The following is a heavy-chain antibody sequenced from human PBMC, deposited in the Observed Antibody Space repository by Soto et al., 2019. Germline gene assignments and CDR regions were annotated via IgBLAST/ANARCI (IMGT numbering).Heavy chain of an antibody. V-gene: IGHV4-59*01. CDR3: ARCRIAAAEFWFDP. Sequence: PSETLSLTCTVSGGSISSYYWSWVRQPPGKGLEWIGYIYYSGSTNYNPSLKSRVTISVDTSKNQFSLKLSSVTAADTAVYYCARCRIAAAEFWFDPWGQGTLVTVSS. D-gene: IGHD6-13*01. CDR1: GGSISSYY. J-gene: IGHJ5*02. CDR2: IYYSGST.